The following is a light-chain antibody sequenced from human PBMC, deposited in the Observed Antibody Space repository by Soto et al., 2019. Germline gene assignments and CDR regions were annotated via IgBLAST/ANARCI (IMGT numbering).Light chain of an antibody. V-gene: IGLV2-23*01. CDR1: SSVVGAYNS. J-gene: IGLJ1*01. CDR2: KGT. CDR3: CSSAPASTYV. Sequence: LAQPASVSGSPGQSITISCTGTSSVVGAYNSVSWYQQHPHKAPQVIIYKGTQRPSGVSNRFSGSTSGNAASLTISGLQADDEAHYFCCSSAPASTYVFGSGTKVTVL.